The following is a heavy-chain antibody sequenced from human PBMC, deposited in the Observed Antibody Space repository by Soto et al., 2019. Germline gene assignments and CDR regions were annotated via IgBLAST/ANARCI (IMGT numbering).Heavy chain of an antibody. CDR3: ARTTAVPNTLRSRYFFDY. Sequence: PSETLSLTCCVSGGSVRDKTYYWSWIRQPPGKRLEWIGYVYYSGTTNYNPSLKSRVTISVDLSKNRFSLRLSSVTTADTDLYYCARTTAVPNTLRSRYFFDYWGQGTLVTVSS. D-gene: IGHD4-17*01. V-gene: IGHV4-61*01. J-gene: IGHJ4*02. CDR2: VYYSGTT. CDR1: GGSVRDKTYY.